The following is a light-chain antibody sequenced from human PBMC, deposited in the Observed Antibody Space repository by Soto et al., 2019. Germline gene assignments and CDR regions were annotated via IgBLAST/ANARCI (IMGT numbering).Light chain of an antibody. CDR2: DTS. J-gene: IGKJ1*01. Sequence: EIVLTQSPATLSLSPVERANLCCRASQSVNNYLAWYQQKPGQAPRLLIYDTSDRASGIPARFSGSGSGTDFTLTISSLEPEDFAVFYCQQRSVWPWKCGQGTKVDIK. CDR3: QQRSVWPWK. CDR1: QSVNNY. V-gene: IGKV3-11*01.